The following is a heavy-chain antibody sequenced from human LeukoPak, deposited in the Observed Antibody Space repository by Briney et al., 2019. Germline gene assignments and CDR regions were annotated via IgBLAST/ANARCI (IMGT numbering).Heavy chain of an antibody. CDR2: ISYDGSNK. Sequence: GGSLRLSCAASGFTFSSYAMHWVRQAPGKGLEWVAVISYDGSNKYYADSVKGRFTVSRDNSKNTLYLQMNSLRAEDTAVYYCAKDIWSGYYTPGWPEDWGQGTLVTVSS. CDR1: GFTFSSYA. CDR3: AKDIWSGYYTPGWPED. D-gene: IGHD3-3*01. V-gene: IGHV3-30-3*01. J-gene: IGHJ4*02.